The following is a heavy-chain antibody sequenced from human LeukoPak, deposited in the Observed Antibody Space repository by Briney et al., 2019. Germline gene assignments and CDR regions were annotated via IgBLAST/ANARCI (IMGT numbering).Heavy chain of an antibody. J-gene: IGHJ4*02. V-gene: IGHV3-30*18. Sequence: GGSLRLSCAASGFTLSSYGMHWVRQAPGKGLEWVAVISYDGSNKYYADSVKGRFTISRDNSKNTLYLQMNSLRAEDTAVYYCAKDRIVVVITTVDYWGQGTLVTVSS. CDR1: GFTLSSYG. D-gene: IGHD3-22*01. CDR3: AKDRIVVVITTVDY. CDR2: ISYDGSNK.